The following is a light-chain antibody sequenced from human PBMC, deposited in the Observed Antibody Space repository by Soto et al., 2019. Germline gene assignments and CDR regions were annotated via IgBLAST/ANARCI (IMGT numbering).Light chain of an antibody. Sequence: QSVLTQPPSVSGAPGQKVIISCTGSSSNIGAGYDVHWYQQLPGTAPKLLIYGNSNRPSGVPDRLSGSKSGTSASLAITGLQVENEADYYCHPYEGSLGPAVFGGGTKLTSL. J-gene: IGLJ2*01. CDR2: GNS. V-gene: IGLV1-40*01. CDR3: HPYEGSLGPAV. CDR1: SSNIGAGYD.